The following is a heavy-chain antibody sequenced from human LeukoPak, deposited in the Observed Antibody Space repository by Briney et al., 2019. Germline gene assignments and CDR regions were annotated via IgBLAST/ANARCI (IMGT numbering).Heavy chain of an antibody. Sequence: PGGSLRLSCAASGFTFSSYAMSWVRQAPGKGLEYVSAISTYGGTTYYADSVKGRFTISRDNSKNTLYLQMGSLRAGDMAVYYCARGRGVTEPTSAFDYWGQGTLVTVSS. CDR1: GFTFSSYA. J-gene: IGHJ4*02. D-gene: IGHD3-10*01. V-gene: IGHV3-64*02. CDR2: ISTYGGTT. CDR3: ARGRGVTEPTSAFDY.